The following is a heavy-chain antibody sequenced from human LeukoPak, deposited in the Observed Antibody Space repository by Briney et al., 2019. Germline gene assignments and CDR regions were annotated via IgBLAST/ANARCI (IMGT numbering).Heavy chain of an antibody. CDR1: GFTFSNAA. Sequence: PGGSLRLSCAASGFTFSNAAMHWVRQAPGKGLEWVAVISYHGSNKYYADSVKGRFTISRDNPKNTLYLQMNSLRPEDTAVYYSARDNPSSSSWFVVGYWGQGTLVTVSS. CDR2: ISYHGSNK. V-gene: IGHV3-30-3*01. J-gene: IGHJ4*02. CDR3: ARDNPSSSSWFVVGY. D-gene: IGHD6-13*01.